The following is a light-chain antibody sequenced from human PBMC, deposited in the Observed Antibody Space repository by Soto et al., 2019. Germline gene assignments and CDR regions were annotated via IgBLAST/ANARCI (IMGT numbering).Light chain of an antibody. Sequence: QSALTQPASVSGSPGQSITISCTGTSSDVGGYNYVSWYQQHPGEAPKLMIYDVSNRPSGVSNRCSGSKSGNTASLTISGRQAEDEADYYCSSYTSSSTQVVGGGTKVTVL. V-gene: IGLV2-14*01. CDR1: SSDVGGYNY. CDR3: SSYTSSSTQV. J-gene: IGLJ2*01. CDR2: DVS.